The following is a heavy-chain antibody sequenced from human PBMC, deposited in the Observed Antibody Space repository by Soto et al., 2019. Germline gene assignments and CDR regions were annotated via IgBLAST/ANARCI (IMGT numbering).Heavy chain of an antibody. Sequence: GASVKVSCKASGYTFTSYGISWVRQAPGQGLEWMGWISAYNGNTNYAQKLQGRVTMTTDTSTSTAYMELRSLRSDDTAVYYCARDNYSSGSYYIGPIDYWGQGTLVTVSA. CDR1: GYTFTSYG. J-gene: IGHJ4*02. CDR3: ARDNYSSGSYYIGPIDY. CDR2: ISAYNGNT. D-gene: IGHD3-10*01. V-gene: IGHV1-18*01.